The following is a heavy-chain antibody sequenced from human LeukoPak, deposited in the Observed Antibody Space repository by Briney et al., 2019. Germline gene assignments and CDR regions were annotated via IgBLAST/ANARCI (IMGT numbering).Heavy chain of an antibody. CDR3: ARGGSGYDSFYYYGIDV. J-gene: IGHJ6*02. CDR1: GGSISGYY. Sequence: PDTLSLTCTVSGGSISGYYWSWIRQPPGKGLEWIGYVYDSGSTNYNPSLKSRVTISVDTSKNQFSLKLSSVTAADTAVYFCARGGSGYDSFYYYGIDVWGQGTTVTVS. CDR2: VYDSGST. V-gene: IGHV4-59*07. D-gene: IGHD5-12*01.